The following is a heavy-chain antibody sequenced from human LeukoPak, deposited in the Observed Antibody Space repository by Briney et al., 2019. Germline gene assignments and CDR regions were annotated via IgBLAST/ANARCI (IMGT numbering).Heavy chain of an antibody. D-gene: IGHD3-22*01. CDR2: IYYSGST. CDR1: GGSISSSSYY. CDR3: ARDFYHNYYDSSGRNDY. V-gene: IGHV4-39*07. J-gene: IGHJ4*02. Sequence: PSETLSLTCTVSGGSISSSSYYWGWIRQPPGKGLEWIGSIYYSGSTYYNPSLKSRVTISVDTSKNQFSLKLSSVTAADTAVYYCARDFYHNYYDSSGRNDYWGQGTLVTVSS.